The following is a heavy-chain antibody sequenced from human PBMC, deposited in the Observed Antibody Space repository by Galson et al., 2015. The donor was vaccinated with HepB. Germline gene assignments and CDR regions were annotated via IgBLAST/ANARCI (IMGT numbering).Heavy chain of an antibody. Sequence: SLRLSCAASGFTVSSDYVHWVRQAPGKGLGWVSVITTDGSTYYADSVEGRFTISRDSSKNTVSLQTNSLRADDTAVYYCATGRGFLLRYWGQGTLVTVSS. D-gene: IGHD3-22*01. CDR3: ATGRGFLLRY. CDR2: ITTDGST. CDR1: GFTVSSDY. V-gene: IGHV3-53*01. J-gene: IGHJ4*02.